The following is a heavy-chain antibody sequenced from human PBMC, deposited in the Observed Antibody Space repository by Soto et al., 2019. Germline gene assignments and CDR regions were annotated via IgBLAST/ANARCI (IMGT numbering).Heavy chain of an antibody. CDR3: ARDGRYCSSTSCPYYYYYGMDV. CDR1: GGSFSGYY. V-gene: IGHV4-34*01. CDR2: INHSGST. Sequence: SETLSLTCAVYGGSFSGYYWSWIRQPPGKGLEWIGEINHSGSTNYNPSLKSRVTISVDTSKNQFSLKLSSVTAADTAVYYCARDGRYCSSTSCPYYYYYGMDVWGQGTTVT. D-gene: IGHD2-2*01. J-gene: IGHJ6*02.